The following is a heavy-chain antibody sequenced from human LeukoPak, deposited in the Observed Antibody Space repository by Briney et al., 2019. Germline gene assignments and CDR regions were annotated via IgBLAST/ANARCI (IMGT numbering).Heavy chain of an antibody. CDR1: GFTFSSHS. CDR2: ISSSGSTI. CDR3: ARGTVAGKAPY. V-gene: IGHV3-48*01. Sequence: GGSLRLSCAASGFTFSSHSMNWVRQAPGKGLEWVSYISSSGSTIYYPDSVKGRFSISRDNAKNSSHLQMNSLRVEDTAVYYCARGTVAGKAPYWGQGTLVTVSS. D-gene: IGHD6-19*01. J-gene: IGHJ4*02.